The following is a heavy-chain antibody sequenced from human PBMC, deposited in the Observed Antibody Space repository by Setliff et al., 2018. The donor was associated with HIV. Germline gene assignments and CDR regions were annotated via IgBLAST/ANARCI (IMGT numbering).Heavy chain of an antibody. CDR1: GGSISRYY. CDR3: ARGIAAAGTHFDF. D-gene: IGHD6-13*01. V-gene: IGHV4-59*01. CDR2: IYYSGST. Sequence: PSETLSLTCTVSGGSISRYYWSWIRQPPGKGLEWIGYIYYSGSTNYNPSLKSRVTISVDTSKNQFSLQLSSVTAADTAVYYCARGIAAAGTHFDFWGQGTLVTVSS. J-gene: IGHJ4*02.